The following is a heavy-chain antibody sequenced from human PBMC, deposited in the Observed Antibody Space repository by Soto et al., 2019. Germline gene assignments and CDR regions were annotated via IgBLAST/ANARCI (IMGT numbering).Heavy chain of an antibody. V-gene: IGHV3-21*01. D-gene: IGHD3-16*01. Sequence: EVQLVESGGGLVKPGGSLRLSCAASGFTFSSYSMNWLRQAPGKGLECVSSISSSSSSIYYADSVKGRFTISRDNGKNSLSLQMSSLRAEDTAVYYCARDRGDGVGAFDIWGQGTMVTVSS. J-gene: IGHJ3*02. CDR2: ISSSSSSI. CDR3: ARDRGDGVGAFDI. CDR1: GFTFSSYS.